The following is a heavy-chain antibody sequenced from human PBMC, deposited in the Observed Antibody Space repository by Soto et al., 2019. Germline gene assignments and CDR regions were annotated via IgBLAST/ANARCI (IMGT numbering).Heavy chain of an antibody. D-gene: IGHD6-13*01. Sequence: ASAKVSCKASGGTFSSYAIIWVRQAPGQGLEWMGGIIPIFGTANYAQKFQGRATITADESTSTAYMELSSLRSEDTAVYYCARGPRPQSDHRSWSTGPPFDYWGQGTLVPVSS. CDR1: GGTFSSYA. CDR3: ARGPRPQSDHRSWSTGPPFDY. CDR2: IIPIFGTA. V-gene: IGHV1-69*13. J-gene: IGHJ4*02.